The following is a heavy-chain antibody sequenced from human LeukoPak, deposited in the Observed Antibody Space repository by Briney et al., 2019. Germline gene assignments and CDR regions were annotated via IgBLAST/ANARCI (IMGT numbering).Heavy chain of an antibody. CDR3: AMAYSNYEGLDY. Sequence: GGSLRLSCAASGFTFDDYAMHWVRQAPGKGLEWVSLISWDGGSTYYADSVKGRFTISRDNAKNTLYLQMNSLRAEDTAVYYCAMAYSNYEGLDYWGQGTLVTVSS. V-gene: IGHV3-43D*03. J-gene: IGHJ4*02. CDR1: GFTFDDYA. CDR2: ISWDGGST. D-gene: IGHD4-11*01.